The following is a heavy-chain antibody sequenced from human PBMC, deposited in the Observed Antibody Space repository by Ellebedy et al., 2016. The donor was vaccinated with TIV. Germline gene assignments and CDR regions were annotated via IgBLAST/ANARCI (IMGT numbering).Heavy chain of an antibody. V-gene: IGHV5-10-1*01. Sequence: GESLKISCKGSGYSFTTYWISWVRQMPGKGLEWMGRIDPSDSYSSYSPSFQGHVTISADKSMSTAYLQWSSLKASDTAIYYCARHAGATTFYLYWGQGTLVTVSS. J-gene: IGHJ4*02. D-gene: IGHD1-26*01. CDR2: IDPSDSYS. CDR3: ARHAGATTFYLY. CDR1: GYSFTTYW.